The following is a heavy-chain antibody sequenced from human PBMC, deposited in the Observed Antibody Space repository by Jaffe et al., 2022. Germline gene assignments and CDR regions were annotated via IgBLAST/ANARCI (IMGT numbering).Heavy chain of an antibody. CDR3: AKDSTYAFHD. V-gene: IGHV3-30*02. D-gene: IGHD3-16*01. J-gene: IGHJ1*01. Sequence: QVQLVESGGGVVQPGGSLRLSCTAAGLRFTSYGFHWVRQAPGKGLEWVAHINDRGNYKYYADSVKGRLTISRDNSINTVYLQMSSLRGGDTAMYYCAKDSTYAFHDWGQGTLVTVSS. CDR2: INDRGNYK. CDR1: GLRFTSYG.